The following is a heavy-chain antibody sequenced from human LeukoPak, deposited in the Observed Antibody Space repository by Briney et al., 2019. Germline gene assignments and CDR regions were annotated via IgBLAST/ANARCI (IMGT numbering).Heavy chain of an antibody. CDR1: RFAFDSYA. CDR2: ISGGGIRT. J-gene: IGHJ4*02. D-gene: IGHD6-13*01. Sequence: GGSLRPSCAASRFAFDSYAMGWVRQAPGKGLEWVSGISGGGIRTYYADSVKGRFTISRDNPENTLYLQMTSLRAEDTAVYYCAQVGIPSVEGDYHYFDYWGQGALVTVSS. V-gene: IGHV3-23*01. CDR3: AQVGIPSVEGDYHYFDY.